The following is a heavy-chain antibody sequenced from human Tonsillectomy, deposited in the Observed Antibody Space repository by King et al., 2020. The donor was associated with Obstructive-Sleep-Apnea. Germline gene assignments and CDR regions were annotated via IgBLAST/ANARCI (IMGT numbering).Heavy chain of an antibody. CDR1: CGSISSGGYS. V-gene: IGHV4-30-2*01. J-gene: IGHJ4*02. CDR2: SYPSGST. D-gene: IGHD3-10*01. Sequence: QLQESGSGLVKPSQTLSLTCSVSCGSISSGGYSCSWIRQPPGKGLDWIGYSYPSGSTFYNPSLKSRVTISVDRSKNPFSLHLSSVTAADTAVYYCARDTDSGSGSYYFDYWGQGTLVTVSS. CDR3: ARDTDSGSGSYYFDY.